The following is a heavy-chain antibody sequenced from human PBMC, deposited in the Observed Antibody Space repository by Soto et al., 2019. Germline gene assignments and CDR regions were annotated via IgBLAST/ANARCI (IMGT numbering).Heavy chain of an antibody. CDR2: IIPIFGTA. D-gene: IGHD2-21*02. CDR1: GGTFSSYA. J-gene: IGHJ4*02. CDR3: ARTAYCGGDCYPNFDY. V-gene: IGHV1-69*12. Sequence: QVQLVQSGAEVKKPGSSVKVSCKASGGTFSSYAISWVRQAPGQGIEWMGGIIPIFGTANYAQKFQGRVTITADESTSTAYMELSSLRSEDTAVYYCARTAYCGGDCYPNFDYWGQGTLVTVSS.